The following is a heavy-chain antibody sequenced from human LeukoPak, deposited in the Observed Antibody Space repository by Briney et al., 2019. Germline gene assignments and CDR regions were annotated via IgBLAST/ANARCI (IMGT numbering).Heavy chain of an antibody. J-gene: IGHJ4*02. CDR2: ISYDGSNK. D-gene: IGHD6-19*01. CDR3: VRDSVAGPLDY. V-gene: IGHV3-30*19. Sequence: GGSLRLSCAASGFTFSSYGMHWVRQAPGKGLEWVAVISYDGSNKYYADSVKGRFTISRDNSKNTLYLQMNSLRAEDTAVYYCVRDSVAGPLDYWGQGTLVTVSS. CDR1: GFTFSSYG.